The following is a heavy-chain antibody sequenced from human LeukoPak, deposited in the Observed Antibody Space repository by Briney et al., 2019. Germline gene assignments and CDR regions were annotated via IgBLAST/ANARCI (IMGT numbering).Heavy chain of an antibody. J-gene: IGHJ6*02. CDR3: ARDGKEWELTYGMDV. CDR1: GYTFTSYY. CDR2: INPSGGST. D-gene: IGHD1-26*01. Sequence: GASVKASCKASGYTFTSYYMHWVRQAPGQGLEWMGIINPSGGSTSYAQKFQGRVTMTRDTSTSTVYMELSSLRSEDTAVYYCARDGKEWELTYGMDVWGQGTTVTVSS. V-gene: IGHV1-46*01.